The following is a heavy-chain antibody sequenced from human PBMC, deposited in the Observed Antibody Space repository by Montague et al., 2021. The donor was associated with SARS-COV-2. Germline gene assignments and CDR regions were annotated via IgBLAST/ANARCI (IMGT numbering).Heavy chain of an antibody. CDR3: AGVFTDWLRYYGMDV. CDR1: GGSISSSSYY. Sequence: SETLSLTCTVSGGSISSSSYYWGWIRQPPGKGLEWIGSIYYSGSTYYNPSLKSRVTISVDTSKNQFSLKLSSVTAADTAVYYCAGVFTDWLRYYGMDVWGQGTTVTVSS. D-gene: IGHD3-22*01. V-gene: IGHV4-39*01. J-gene: IGHJ6*02. CDR2: IYYSGST.